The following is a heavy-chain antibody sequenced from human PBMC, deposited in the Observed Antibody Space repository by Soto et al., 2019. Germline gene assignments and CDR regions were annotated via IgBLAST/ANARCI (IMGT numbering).Heavy chain of an antibody. V-gene: IGHV4-34*01. CDR2: INHGGTT. Sequence: PSETLSLTCAVYGESFSGHYWSWIRQPPGKGLEWIGEINHGGTTHHNPSLKSRVFISVDTSKNQVSLKLSSVTATDTAIYFCARGGIPDFFDHWGQGTLVTVSS. CDR1: GESFSGHY. J-gene: IGHJ4*02. CDR3: ARGGIPDFFDH.